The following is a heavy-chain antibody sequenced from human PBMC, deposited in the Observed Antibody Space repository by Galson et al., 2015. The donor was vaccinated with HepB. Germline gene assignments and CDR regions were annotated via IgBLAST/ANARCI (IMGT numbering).Heavy chain of an antibody. D-gene: IGHD5-12*01. J-gene: IGHJ4*02. CDR3: ARDGDIVATMDYFDY. Sequence: SVKVSCKASGSTFTSYGISWVRQAPGQGLEWMGWMSAYNGNTNYAQKLQGRVTMTTDTSTSTAYMELRSLRSDDTAVYYCARDGDIVATMDYFDYWGQGTLVTVSS. V-gene: IGHV1-18*01. CDR1: GSTFTSYG. CDR2: MSAYNGNT.